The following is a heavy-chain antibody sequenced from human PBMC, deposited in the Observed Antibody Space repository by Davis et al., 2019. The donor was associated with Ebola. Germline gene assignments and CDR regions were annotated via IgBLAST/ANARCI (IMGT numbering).Heavy chain of an antibody. V-gene: IGHV4-4*02. J-gene: IGHJ5*02. CDR3: ARIPGIAVAEWTWFDP. CDR1: GGSISSSNW. CDR2: IYHSGST. Sequence: MPGGSLRLSCAVSGGSISSSNWWSWVRQPPGKGLEWIGEIYHSGSTNYNPSLKSRVTISVDKSKNQFSLKLSSVTAADTAVYYYARIPGIAVAEWTWFDPWGQGTLVTVSS. D-gene: IGHD6-19*01.